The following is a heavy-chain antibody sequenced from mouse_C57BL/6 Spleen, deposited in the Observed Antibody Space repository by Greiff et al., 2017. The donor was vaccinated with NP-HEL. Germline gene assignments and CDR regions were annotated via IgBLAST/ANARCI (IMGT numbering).Heavy chain of an antibody. Sequence: VQLQQSGAELVKPGASVKLSCTASGFTITDYYMHWVKQRTEQGLEWIGRIDPEDGETKYDPKFQGKATITADTSSNTAYLQLSSLTSEDTAVYYCARSLDGYYVFAYWGQVTLVTVAA. D-gene: IGHD2-3*01. CDR3: ARSLDGYYVFAY. V-gene: IGHV14-2*01. J-gene: IGHJ3*01. CDR1: GFTITDYY. CDR2: IDPEDGET.